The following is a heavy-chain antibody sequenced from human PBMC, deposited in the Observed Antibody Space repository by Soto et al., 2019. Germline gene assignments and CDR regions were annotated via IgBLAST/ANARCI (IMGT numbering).Heavy chain of an antibody. CDR2: IWYDGSNK. D-gene: IGHD6-13*01. J-gene: IGHJ6*02. CDR3: ARPSPGIAAAGGYYYGMDV. Sequence: GGSLRLSCAASGFTFSSYGMHWVRQAPGKGLEWVAVIWYDGSNKYYADSVKGRFTISRDNSKNTLYLQMNSLRAEDTAVYYCARPSPGIAAAGGYYYGMDVWGQGTTVTVSS. V-gene: IGHV3-33*01. CDR1: GFTFSSYG.